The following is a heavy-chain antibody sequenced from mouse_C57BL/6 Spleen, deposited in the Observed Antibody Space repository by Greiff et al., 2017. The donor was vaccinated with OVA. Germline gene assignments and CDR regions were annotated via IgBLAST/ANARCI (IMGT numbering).Heavy chain of an antibody. J-gene: IGHJ3*01. V-gene: IGHV1-54*01. Sequence: QVQLQQSGAELVRPGTSVKVSCKASGYAFTNYLIEWVKQRPGQGLEWIGVINPGSGGTNYNEKFKSKATLTVDTSSSTAYMQLSSLTSGDSAVDYCAREEGVWDSFAYWGQGTLVTVSA. D-gene: IGHD4-1*01. CDR3: AREEGVWDSFAY. CDR2: INPGSGGT. CDR1: GYAFTNYL.